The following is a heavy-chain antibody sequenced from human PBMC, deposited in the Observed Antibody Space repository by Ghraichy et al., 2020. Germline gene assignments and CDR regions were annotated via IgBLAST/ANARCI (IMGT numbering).Heavy chain of an antibody. V-gene: IGHV1-46*01. CDR3: ARDRYDSSGYYYYYGMDV. CDR2: INPSGGST. Sequence: ASVKVSCKASGYTFTSYYMHWVRQAPGQGLEWMGIINPSGGSTSYAQKFQGRVTMTRDTSTSTVYMELSSRRSEDTAVYYCARDRYDSSGYYYYYGMDVWGQGTTVTVSS. CDR1: GYTFTSYY. D-gene: IGHD3-22*01. J-gene: IGHJ6*02.